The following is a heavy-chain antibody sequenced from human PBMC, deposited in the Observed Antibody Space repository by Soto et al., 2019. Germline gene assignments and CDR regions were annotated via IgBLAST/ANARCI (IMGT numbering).Heavy chain of an antibody. V-gene: IGHV1-18*01. CDR3: ARDQVGATGDY. CDR2: ISAYNGNR. CDR1: GYTFTSYG. D-gene: IGHD1-26*01. J-gene: IGHJ4*02. Sequence: QIPLVQSGGEVKKPGASVKVSCKASGYTFTSYGLSWVRQAPGQGLEWMGWISAYNGNRNYAQKVKGRVTMTTDTSTNTAYMELRSLRSDDTAVYYCARDQVGATGDYWGQGTLVTVSS.